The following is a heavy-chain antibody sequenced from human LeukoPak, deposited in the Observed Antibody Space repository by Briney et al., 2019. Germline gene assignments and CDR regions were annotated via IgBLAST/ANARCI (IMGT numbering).Heavy chain of an antibody. CDR2: INPNSGGT. V-gene: IGHV1-2*04. Sequence: ASVKVSCKASGYTFTGYYMHWVRQAPGQGLEWMGWINPNSGGTNYAQKFQGWVTMTRDTSISTAYMELSRLRSDDTAVYYCARHSTLLGYCSGGSCPLPYWGQGTMVTVSS. CDR1: GYTFTGYY. D-gene: IGHD2-15*01. CDR3: ARHSTLLGYCSGGSCPLPY. J-gene: IGHJ3*01.